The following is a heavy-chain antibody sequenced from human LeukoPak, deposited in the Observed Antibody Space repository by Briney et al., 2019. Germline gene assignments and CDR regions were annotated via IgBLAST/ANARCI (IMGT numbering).Heavy chain of an antibody. Sequence: PGGSLRLSCAASVFTLSDYYMSWIRQAPGKGLEWVSYSRSSGSTMYYADSVKGRFAISRDNAKNSLDLQMNSLRAEDTAVYYCARRRDFIDYWGQGTLVSVSS. CDR2: SRSSGSTM. V-gene: IGHV3-11*01. D-gene: IGHD3/OR15-3a*01. CDR1: VFTLSDYY. J-gene: IGHJ4*02. CDR3: ARRRDFIDY.